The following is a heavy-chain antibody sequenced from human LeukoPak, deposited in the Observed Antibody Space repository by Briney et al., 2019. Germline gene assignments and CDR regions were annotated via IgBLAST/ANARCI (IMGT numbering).Heavy chain of an antibody. Sequence: ASVKVSCKASGYTFTSYGISWVRQAPGQGLEWMGWISAYNGNTNYAQKLQGRVTMTTDTSTSTAYMELRSLRSDDTAVYYCARDRYYYYSSGYYHLDYWGQGTLVTVSS. J-gene: IGHJ4*02. CDR2: ISAYNGNT. V-gene: IGHV1-18*01. CDR1: GYTFTSYG. CDR3: ARDRYYYYSSGYYHLDY. D-gene: IGHD3-22*01.